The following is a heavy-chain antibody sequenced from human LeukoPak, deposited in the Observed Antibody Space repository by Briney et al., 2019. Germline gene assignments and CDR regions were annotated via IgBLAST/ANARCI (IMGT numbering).Heavy chain of an antibody. CDR2: INPNSGDT. J-gene: IGHJ3*02. Sequence: ASVKVSCKASGYTFTGYYMHWVRQAPGQGLEWMGWINPNSGDTNYAQKFQGRVTMTRDTSISTAYMELSRLRSDDTAVYYCARISLRDDAFDIWGQGTMVTVSS. CDR3: ARISLRDDAFDI. D-gene: IGHD2-21*01. CDR1: GYTFTGYY. V-gene: IGHV1-2*02.